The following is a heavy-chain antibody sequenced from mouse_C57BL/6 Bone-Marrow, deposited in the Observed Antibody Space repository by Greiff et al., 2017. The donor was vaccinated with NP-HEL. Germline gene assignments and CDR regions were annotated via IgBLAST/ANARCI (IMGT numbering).Heavy chain of an antibody. Sequence: VKLQESGAELARPGASVKLSCKASGYTFTSYGISWVKQSTGQGLEWIGEIYPRSGNTYYNEKFKGKATLTADKSSSTAYMELRSLTSEDSAVYFCARDAWFAYGGQGTLVTVSA. CDR3: ARDAWFAY. J-gene: IGHJ3*01. V-gene: IGHV1-81*01. CDR2: IYPRSGNT. CDR1: GYTFTSYG.